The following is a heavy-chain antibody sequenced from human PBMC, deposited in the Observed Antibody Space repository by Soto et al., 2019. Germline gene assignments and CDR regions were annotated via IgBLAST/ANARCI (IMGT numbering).Heavy chain of an antibody. Sequence: SETLSLTCTVSCGSISSYYWSWIRQPPGKGLEWIGYIYYSGSTNYNPSLKSRVTISVDTSKNQFSLKLSSVTAADTAVYYCARGITMVRGVIEYYFDYWGQGTLVTVS. J-gene: IGHJ4*02. CDR2: IYYSGST. CDR3: ARGITMVRGVIEYYFDY. D-gene: IGHD3-10*01. V-gene: IGHV4-59*01. CDR1: CGSISSYY.